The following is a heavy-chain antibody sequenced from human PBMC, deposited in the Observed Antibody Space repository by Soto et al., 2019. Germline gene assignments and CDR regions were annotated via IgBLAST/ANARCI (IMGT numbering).Heavy chain of an antibody. J-gene: IGHJ6*02. CDR3: ARHSSDSYYYYYGMDV. Sequence: PGESLKISCKGSGYSFTSYWISWVRQMPGKGLEWMGRIDPSDSYTNYSPSFQGHVTISADKPISTAYLQWSSLKASDTAMYYCARHSSDSYYYYYGMDVWGQGTTVTVSS. V-gene: IGHV5-10-1*01. CDR1: GYSFTSYW. CDR2: IDPSDSYT. D-gene: IGHD6-19*01.